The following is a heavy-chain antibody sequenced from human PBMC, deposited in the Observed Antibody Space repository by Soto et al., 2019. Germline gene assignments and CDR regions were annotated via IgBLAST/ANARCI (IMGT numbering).Heavy chain of an antibody. CDR2: IYYSGST. Sequence: SETLSLTCTVSGGSISSGDYYWSWIRQPPGKGLEWIGYIYYSGSTYYNPSLKSRVTISVDTSKNQFSLKLSSVTAADTAVYYCARDHGYSLNTAGWFDPWGQGTLVTVSS. CDR3: ARDHGYSLNTAGWFDP. J-gene: IGHJ5*02. D-gene: IGHD6-25*01. CDR1: GGSISSGDYY. V-gene: IGHV4-30-4*01.